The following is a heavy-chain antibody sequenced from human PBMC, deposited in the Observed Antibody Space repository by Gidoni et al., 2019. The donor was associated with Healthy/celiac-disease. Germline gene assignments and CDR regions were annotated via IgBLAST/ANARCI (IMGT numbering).Heavy chain of an antibody. CDR2: INPNSGGT. D-gene: IGHD5-12*01. J-gene: IGHJ6*02. CDR1: GYTFTGYY. V-gene: IGHV1-2*02. CDR3: ARVSGWLKSEYYYYGMDV. Sequence: QVQLVQSGAEVKKPGASVKVSCKASGYTFTGYYMHWVRQAPGQGLEWMGWINPNSGGTNYAQKFQGRVTMTRDTSISTAYMELSRLRSDDTAVYYCARVSGWLKSEYYYYGMDVWGQGTTVTVSS.